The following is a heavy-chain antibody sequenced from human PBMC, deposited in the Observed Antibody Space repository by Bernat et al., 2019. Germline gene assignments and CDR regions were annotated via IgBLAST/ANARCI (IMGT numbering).Heavy chain of an antibody. CDR3: ARDRNYGDYGGFDY. CDR2: IWYDASKK. CDR1: GFTFRNYG. V-gene: IGHV3-33*01. J-gene: IGHJ4*02. D-gene: IGHD4-17*01. Sequence: QVQLVESGGGVVQPGRSLRLSCAASGFTFRNYGMHWVRQAPGKGLEWVAVIWYDASKKYYVDSVKGRFTISRDNSKNTLYLQMNSLRAEDTAVYYCARDRNYGDYGGFDYWGQGTLVTVSS.